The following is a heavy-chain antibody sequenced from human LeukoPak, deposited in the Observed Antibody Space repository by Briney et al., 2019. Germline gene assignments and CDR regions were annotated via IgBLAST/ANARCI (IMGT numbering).Heavy chain of an antibody. CDR2: INHSGST. CDR1: GGSFSGYY. Sequence: PSETLSLTCAVYGGSFSGYYWSWIRQPPGKGLEWIGEINHSGSTNYNPSLKSRVTISVDTSKNQFSLKLSSVTAADTAVYYCARPGGGYNKGFDYWGQGTLVTVSS. J-gene: IGHJ4*02. V-gene: IGHV4-34*01. CDR3: ARPGGGYNKGFDY. D-gene: IGHD5-24*01.